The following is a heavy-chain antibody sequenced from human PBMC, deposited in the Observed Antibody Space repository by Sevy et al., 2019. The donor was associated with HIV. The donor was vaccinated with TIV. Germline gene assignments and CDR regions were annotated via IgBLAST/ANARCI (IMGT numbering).Heavy chain of an antibody. CDR3: ASKRYYDFWSGYALGYYFDY. CDR1: GGSISSSSYY. D-gene: IGHD3-3*01. CDR2: IYYSGST. J-gene: IGHJ4*02. V-gene: IGHV4-39*01. Sequence: SETLSLTCTVSGGSISSSSYYWGWIRQPPGKGLEWIGSIYYSGSTYYNPSLKSRITISVDTSKNQCSLKLSSVTAADTAVYYCASKRYYDFWSGYALGYYFDYWGQGTLVTVSS.